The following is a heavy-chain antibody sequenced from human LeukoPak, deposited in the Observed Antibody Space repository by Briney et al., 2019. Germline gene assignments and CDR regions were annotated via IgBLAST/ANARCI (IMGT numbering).Heavy chain of an antibody. D-gene: IGHD3-16*01. CDR2: ISSSGSTI. CDR1: GFTFYDSY. CDR3: AREGGGSYGYFDY. Sequence: GGSLRLSCAASGFTFYDSYMSWIRQVPGKGLEWLSYISSSGSTIYYADSVKGRFTISRDNAKNSLYLQINSLRAEDTAVYYCAREGGGSYGYFDYWGQGTLVTVSS. J-gene: IGHJ4*02. V-gene: IGHV3-11*01.